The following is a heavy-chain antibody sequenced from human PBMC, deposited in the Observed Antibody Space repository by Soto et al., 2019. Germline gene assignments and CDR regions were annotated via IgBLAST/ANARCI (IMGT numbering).Heavy chain of an antibody. V-gene: IGHV3-74*03. J-gene: IGHJ4*02. CDR2: INGDGSTT. CDR1: GFTFSTYW. CDR3: ARDDNPDY. Sequence: EVQLVESGGGLVQPGGSLRLSCAASGFTFSTYWMHWVRQGPGKGLVWLSRINGDGSTTEYADSVKGRFNISRGNAKNSLYLQIHSLRVEDTAVYYFARDDNPDYWGQGTLVTVSS. D-gene: IGHD1-20*01.